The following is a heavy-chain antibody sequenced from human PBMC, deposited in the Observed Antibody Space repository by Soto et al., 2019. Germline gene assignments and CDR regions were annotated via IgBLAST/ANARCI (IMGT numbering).Heavy chain of an antibody. D-gene: IGHD3-22*01. J-gene: IGHJ4*02. CDR1: GGSISSNYDY. CDR3: ARVSDYYDSSGYFARFDY. V-gene: IGHV4-39*01. Sequence: PSETLSLTCTVSGGSISSNYDYWGWIRQPPGKGLEWIGSIYYSGSTYYNPSLKSRVTISVDTSKNQFSLKLSSVTAADTAVYYCARVSDYYDSSGYFARFDYWGQGTLVTVSS. CDR2: IYYSGST.